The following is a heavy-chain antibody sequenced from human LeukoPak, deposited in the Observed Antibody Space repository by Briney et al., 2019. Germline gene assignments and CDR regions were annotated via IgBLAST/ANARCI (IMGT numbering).Heavy chain of an antibody. D-gene: IGHD1-26*01. J-gene: IGHJ3*02. V-gene: IGHV1-18*01. Sequence: ASVKVSCKASGYTLTSYHMSWVRQAPGQGLEWMGWINGYNGNTKYAQKIQGRVTMTTDSSTNTAYLDLRSLRSDDTAVYYCARNDGTYALPFEIWGQGTMVTVSS. CDR3: ARNDGTYALPFEI. CDR2: INGYNGNT. CDR1: GYTLTSYH.